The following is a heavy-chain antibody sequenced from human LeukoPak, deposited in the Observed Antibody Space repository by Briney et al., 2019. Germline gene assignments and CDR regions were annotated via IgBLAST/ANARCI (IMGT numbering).Heavy chain of an antibody. V-gene: IGHV4-34*01. D-gene: IGHD6-13*01. CDR2: INHSGST. J-gene: IGHJ3*02. CDR1: GGSFSGYY. CDR3: ARGKRYSSSWYEWAFDI. Sequence: SETLSLTCAVYGGSFSGYYWSWIRQPPGKGLEWIGEINHSGSTNYNPSLKSRVTISVDTSKNQFSLKLSSVTAADTAVYYCARGKRYSSSWYEWAFDIWGQGTTVTVSS.